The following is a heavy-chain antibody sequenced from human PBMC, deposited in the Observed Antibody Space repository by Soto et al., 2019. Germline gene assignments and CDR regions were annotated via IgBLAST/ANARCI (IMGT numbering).Heavy chain of an antibody. D-gene: IGHD3-9*01. CDR2: INPSGGST. V-gene: IGHV1-46*03. J-gene: IGHJ4*02. CDR3: ARGVLCYDILTGYYLIY. CDR1: GYTFTSYY. Sequence: GASVKVSCKASGYTFTSYYMHWVRQAPGQGLEWMGIINPSGGSTSYAQKFQGRVTMTRDTSTSTVYMELSSLRSEDTAVYYCARGVLCYDILTGYYLIYWGQGTLVTVSS.